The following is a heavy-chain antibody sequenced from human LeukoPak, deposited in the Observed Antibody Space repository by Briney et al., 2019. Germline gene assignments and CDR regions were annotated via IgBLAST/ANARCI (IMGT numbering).Heavy chain of an antibody. Sequence: GGSLRLSCAASGFTFSRYAMHWVRQAPGKGLEWVAVISYDGGKEYYADSVKGRFTISRDNSKNTLYLQMNSLRAEDTAVYYCARDPITMIVVVLGYFDYWGQGTLVTVSS. CDR3: ARDPITMIVVVLGYFDY. CDR1: GFTFSRYA. V-gene: IGHV3-30-3*01. J-gene: IGHJ4*02. D-gene: IGHD3-22*01. CDR2: ISYDGGKE.